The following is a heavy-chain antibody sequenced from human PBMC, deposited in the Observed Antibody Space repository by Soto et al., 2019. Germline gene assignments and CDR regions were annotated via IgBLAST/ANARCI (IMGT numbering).Heavy chain of an antibody. CDR3: ARGARRIAVRQYFDY. J-gene: IGHJ4*02. Sequence: QVQLVQSGAEVKKPGSSVKVSCKASGGTFSSYAIRWVRQAPGQGLEWMGGIIPIFGTANYAQKFQGRVTITADESTSTAYMELSSLRSEDTAVYYCARGARRIAVRQYFDYWAQGTLVTVSS. D-gene: IGHD6-6*01. CDR2: IIPIFGTA. CDR1: GGTFSSYA. V-gene: IGHV1-69*01.